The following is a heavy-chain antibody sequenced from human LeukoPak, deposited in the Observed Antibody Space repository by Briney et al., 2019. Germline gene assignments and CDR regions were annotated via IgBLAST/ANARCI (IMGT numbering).Heavy chain of an antibody. V-gene: IGHV4-59*08. D-gene: IGHD2-21*02. CDR3: ASNAYCSGDSYRY. J-gene: IGHJ4*02. CDR1: GGSISSYY. Sequence: SETLSLTCTVSGGSISSYYWSWIRQPPGKGLEWIGYIYYSGSTNYNPSLKSRVTISVDTSKNQFSLKLSSVTAADTAVYYCASNAYCSGDSYRYWGQGTLVTVFS. CDR2: IYYSGST.